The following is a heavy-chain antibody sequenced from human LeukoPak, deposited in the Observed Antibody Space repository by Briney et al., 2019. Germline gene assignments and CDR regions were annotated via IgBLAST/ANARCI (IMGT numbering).Heavy chain of an antibody. V-gene: IGHV4-4*07. J-gene: IGHJ3*02. CDR2: VYTSGST. CDR1: GGSIHNHI. CDR3: ARFHSYYHDTTATNAFDI. D-gene: IGHD3-22*01. Sequence: PSETLSLTCTVSGGSIHNHIWNWIRQSAGGGLEWIGRVYTSGSTNYNPSLMSRVTMSFDTSKSQFSLKLSSVTAADTAVYYCARFHSYYHDTTATNAFDIWGQGAMVTVSS.